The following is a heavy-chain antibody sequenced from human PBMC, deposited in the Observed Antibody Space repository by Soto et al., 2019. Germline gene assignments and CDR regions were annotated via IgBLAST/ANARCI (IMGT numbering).Heavy chain of an antibody. V-gene: IGHV3-49*03. D-gene: IGHD6-13*01. CDR2: IRSKAYGGTT. CDR1: GFTFGDYA. Sequence: QTGGSLRLSCTTSGFTFGDYAMSWSRQAPGKGLEWVGVIRSKAYGGTTDYAASVKGRFTISRDDSKSIAYLQMNSLKSEDTGVYYCTKYTYTSRYAYYGMDVWGHGTTVTVSS. CDR3: TKYTYTSRYAYYGMDV. J-gene: IGHJ6*02.